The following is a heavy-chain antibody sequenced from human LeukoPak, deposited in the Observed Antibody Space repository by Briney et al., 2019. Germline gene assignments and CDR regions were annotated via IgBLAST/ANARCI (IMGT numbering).Heavy chain of an antibody. Sequence: GGSLRLSCAASGFTFSDYYMSWIRQAPGKGLEWVSYISSSSSYTNYADSVKGRFTISRDNAKNSLYLQMNSLRAEDTAVYYCASPAIRGYSYGYDYWGQGTLATVSS. V-gene: IGHV3-11*06. D-gene: IGHD5-18*01. CDR2: ISSSSSYT. J-gene: IGHJ4*02. CDR1: GFTFSDYY. CDR3: ASPAIRGYSYGYDY.